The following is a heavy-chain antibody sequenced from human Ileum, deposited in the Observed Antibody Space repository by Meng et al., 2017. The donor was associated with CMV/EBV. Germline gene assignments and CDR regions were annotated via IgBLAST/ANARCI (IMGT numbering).Heavy chain of an antibody. CDR3: ARGLDFWREI. J-gene: IGHJ4*02. D-gene: IGHD3-3*01. V-gene: IGHV1-2*02. CDR1: GYTFTGYY. CDR2: INPNSGGT. Sequence: ASVTVSCKASGYTFTGYYMHWMRQAPGQGLEWMGWINPNSGGTNYAQKFQGRVTMTRDTSISTAYMELSRLRSDDTAVYYCARGLDFWREIGGQGTLVTVSS.